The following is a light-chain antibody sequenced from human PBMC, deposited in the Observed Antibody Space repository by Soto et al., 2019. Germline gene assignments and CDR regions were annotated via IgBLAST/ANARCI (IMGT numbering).Light chain of an antibody. CDR1: SSNIGANYD. CDR3: QSYDSSLSGYV. Sequence: QSVLTQPPSVSGAPGQRVTISCTGSSSNIGANYDVHWYQQLPGTAPKFLIYSNTNRPSGVPDRFSGSKSGTSASLAITGLQAEDEADYYCQSYDSSLSGYVFGTGTQLTVL. J-gene: IGLJ1*01. V-gene: IGLV1-40*01. CDR2: SNT.